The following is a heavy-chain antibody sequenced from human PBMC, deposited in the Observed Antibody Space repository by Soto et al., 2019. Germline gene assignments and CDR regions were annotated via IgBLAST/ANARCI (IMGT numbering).Heavy chain of an antibody. CDR3: ARVRWPSGYYFDY. J-gene: IGHJ4*02. CDR1: GGSISSGDYY. CDR2: IYYSGST. V-gene: IGHV4-30-4*01. D-gene: IGHD2-15*01. Sequence: QVQLQESGPGLVKPSQTLSLTCTVSGGSISSGDYYWSWIRQPPGKGLEWIGYIYYSGSTYYNPSLKSRVTRSVDTSKTQFSLKLSSVTAADTAVYYCARVRWPSGYYFDYWGQGTLVTVSS.